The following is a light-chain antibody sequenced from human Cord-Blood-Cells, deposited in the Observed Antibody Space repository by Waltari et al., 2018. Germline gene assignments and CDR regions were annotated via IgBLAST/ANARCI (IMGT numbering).Light chain of an antibody. V-gene: IGLV2-14*01. CDR2: DVS. CDR3: SSYTGSSTWV. CDR1: SSDVGGYNY. J-gene: IGLJ3*02. Sequence: QSALTQPASVSGSPGQSLTISCTGTSSDVGGYNYVSWYQQHPGKAPKLLIYDVSKRPSGVANRFWGCKSCNTASLTICGLRAEDEADYYCSSYTGSSTWVFGGGTKLTVL.